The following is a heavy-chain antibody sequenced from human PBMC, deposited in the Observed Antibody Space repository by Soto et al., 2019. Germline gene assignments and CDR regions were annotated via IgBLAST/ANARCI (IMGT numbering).Heavy chain of an antibody. D-gene: IGHD6-19*01. CDR1: GFTFSTYS. Sequence: GGSLRLSCVGSGFTFSTYSINWVRQAPGKGLEWVSSISSRSDIYYADSVKGRFTISRDNAKNTLYLQMNSLRAEDTAVYYCARGAVAAYDAFDIWGQGTMVTVSS. J-gene: IGHJ3*02. V-gene: IGHV3-21*01. CDR2: ISSRSDI. CDR3: ARGAVAAYDAFDI.